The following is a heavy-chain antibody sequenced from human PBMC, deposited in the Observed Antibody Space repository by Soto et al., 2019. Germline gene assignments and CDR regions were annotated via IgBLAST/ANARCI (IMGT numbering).Heavy chain of an antibody. J-gene: IGHJ5*02. V-gene: IGHV3-30-3*01. CDR3: AREAWPYSNRLINPNNWFDP. Sequence: GGSLRLSCAASGFTFSSYAMHWVRQAPGKGLEWVAVISYDGSNKYYADSVRGRFTISRDNSKNTLYLQMNSLRAEDTAVYYCAREAWPYSNRLINPNNWFDPWGQGTLVTVSS. CDR1: GFTFSSYA. CDR2: ISYDGSNK. D-gene: IGHD6-13*01.